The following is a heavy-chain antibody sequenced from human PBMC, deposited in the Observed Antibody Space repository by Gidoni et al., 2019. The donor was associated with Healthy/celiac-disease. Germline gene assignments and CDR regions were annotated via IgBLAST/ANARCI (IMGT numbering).Heavy chain of an antibody. J-gene: IGHJ2*01. D-gene: IGHD3-22*01. CDR3: ARGDYYDSSGYYCGWYFDL. CDR1: GSTFSSYD. CDR2: IGTAGDT. V-gene: IGHV3-13*01. Sequence: EVQLVESGGGLVQPGGSLRLSCAASGSTFSSYDMHWVRQATGKGLEWVSAIGTAGDTYYPGSVKGRFTISRENAKNSLYLQMNSLRAGDTAVYYCARGDYYDSSGYYCGWYFDLWGRGTLVTVSS.